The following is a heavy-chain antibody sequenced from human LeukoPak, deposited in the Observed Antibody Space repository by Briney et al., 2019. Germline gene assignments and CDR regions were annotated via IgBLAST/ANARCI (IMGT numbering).Heavy chain of an antibody. CDR2: IYYSGST. CDR3: ASSSSSSGY. Sequence: SETLSLTCTVSGGSISSSSYYWGWIRQPPGKGLEWIGSIYYSGSTYYNPSLKSRVTISVDTSKNQFSLKLSSVTAADTAVYYCASSSSSSGYWGQGTLVTVS. D-gene: IGHD6-6*01. V-gene: IGHV4-39*01. J-gene: IGHJ4*02. CDR1: GGSISSSSYY.